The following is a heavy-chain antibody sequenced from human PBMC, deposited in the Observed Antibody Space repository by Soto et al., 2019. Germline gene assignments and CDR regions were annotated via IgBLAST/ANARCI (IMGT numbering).Heavy chain of an antibody. CDR1: GGSVSSGSYY. V-gene: IGHV4-61*01. D-gene: IGHD6-13*01. Sequence: SETLSLTCTVSGGSVSSGSYYWSWIRQPPGKGLEWIGYIYYSGSTNYNPSLKSRVTISVDTSKNQFSLKLSSVTAADTAVYYCARSSSWYLSWFDPWGQGTLVTSPQ. CDR3: ARSSSWYLSWFDP. J-gene: IGHJ5*02. CDR2: IYYSGST.